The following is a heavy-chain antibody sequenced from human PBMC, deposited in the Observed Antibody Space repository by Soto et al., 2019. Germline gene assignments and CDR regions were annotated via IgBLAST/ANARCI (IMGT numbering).Heavy chain of an antibody. CDR3: AKEVCSGPMAV. CDR1: GFTFSSYG. J-gene: IGHJ6*02. D-gene: IGHD3-3*01. V-gene: IGHV3-30*18. CDR2: ISYDGSNK. Sequence: SLRLSCAASGFTFSSYGMHWVRQAPGKGLEWVAVISYDGSNKNYADSVKGRFTISRDNSKNTQYLQMNSLRAEDTAVYYCAKEVCSGPMAVWAQGTTVTVSS.